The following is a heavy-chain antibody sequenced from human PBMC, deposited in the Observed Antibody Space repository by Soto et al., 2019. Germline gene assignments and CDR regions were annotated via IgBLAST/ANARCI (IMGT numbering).Heavy chain of an antibody. J-gene: IGHJ6*02. CDR2: ISYDGSNK. CDR3: ARDLGSWYYYGMDV. Sequence: GSLRLAGAASGFTVSSYAMHWVRQAPGKGLEWVAVISYDGSNKYYADSVKGRFTISRDNSKNTLYLQMNSLRAEDTAVYYCARDLGSWYYYGMDVWGQGTTVTVSS. V-gene: IGHV3-30-3*01. CDR1: GFTVSSYA. D-gene: IGHD6-13*01.